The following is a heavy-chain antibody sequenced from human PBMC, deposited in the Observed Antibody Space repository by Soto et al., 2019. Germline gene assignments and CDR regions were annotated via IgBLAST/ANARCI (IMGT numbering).Heavy chain of an antibody. V-gene: IGHV3-11*01. CDR3: ARDLGYYDSSGYFDY. D-gene: IGHD3-22*01. CDR1: GFTFSDYY. Sequence: QVQLVESGGGLVKPGGSLRLSCAASGFTFSDYYMSWIRQAPGKGLEWVSYISTSDSIYYADSVKGRFTISRDNAKNSLYLQINSLRAEDTAVYYCARDLGYYDSSGYFDYWGQGTLVTVSS. CDR2: ISTSDSI. J-gene: IGHJ4*02.